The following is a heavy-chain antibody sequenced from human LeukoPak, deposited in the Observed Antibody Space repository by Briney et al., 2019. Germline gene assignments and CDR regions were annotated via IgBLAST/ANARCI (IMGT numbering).Heavy chain of an antibody. V-gene: IGHV3-53*01. Sequence: GGSLRLSCAASGFTVSSNYMSWVRQAPWKGLEWVSVIYSGGSTYYADSVKGRFTISRDNSKNTLYLQMNSLRAEDTAVYYCARGGSGYLSYYYGMDVWGQGTTVTVSS. J-gene: IGHJ6*02. CDR3: ARGGSGYLSYYYGMDV. CDR1: GFTVSSNY. CDR2: IYSGGST. D-gene: IGHD3-22*01.